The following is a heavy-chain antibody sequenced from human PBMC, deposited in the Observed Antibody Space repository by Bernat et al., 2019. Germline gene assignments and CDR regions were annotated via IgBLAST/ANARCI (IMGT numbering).Heavy chain of an antibody. CDR3: ASDIWGSKRIDK. Sequence: QVSFVQSGAEVTTPGASLKLSCEGSADTFTTYAIQWVRQAPGQGLEWMGWVRDATGETKYSQKFVDRVTFSRDTSASTAYMFLTSLGPQDTAKYYGASDIWGSKRIDKWGQGTPVTVSS. V-gene: IGHV1-3*01. D-gene: IGHD3-16*01. J-gene: IGHJ4*02. CDR2: VRDATGET. CDR1: ADTFTTYA.